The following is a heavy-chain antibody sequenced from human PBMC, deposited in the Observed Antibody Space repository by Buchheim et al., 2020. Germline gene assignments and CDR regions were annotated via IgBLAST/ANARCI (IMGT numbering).Heavy chain of an antibody. CDR3: ARTSGYDPSQPNYYYYGMDV. D-gene: IGHD5-12*01. J-gene: IGHJ6*02. CDR2: IWYDGSNK. Sequence: QVQLVESGGGVVQPGRSLRLSCAASGFTFSSYGMHWVRQAPGKGLEWVAVIWYDGSNKYYADSVKGRFTISRDNSKNTLYLQMNSLRAEDTAVYYCARTSGYDPSQPNYYYYGMDVWGQGTT. CDR1: GFTFSSYG. V-gene: IGHV3-33*01.